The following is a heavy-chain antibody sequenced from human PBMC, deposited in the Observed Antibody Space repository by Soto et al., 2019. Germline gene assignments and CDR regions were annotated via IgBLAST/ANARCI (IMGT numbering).Heavy chain of an antibody. CDR1: GGTFSSYA. CDR2: IIPIFGTV. CDR3: ASALSPEDYGDYGVGIFDY. D-gene: IGHD4-17*01. V-gene: IGHV1-69*13. Sequence: GASVKVSCKASGGTFSSYAISWVRQAPGQGLEWMGGIIPIFGTVNYAQKFQGRVTITADESTSTAYMELSSLRSEDTAVYYCASALSPEDYGDYGVGIFDYWGQGTLVTVSS. J-gene: IGHJ4*02.